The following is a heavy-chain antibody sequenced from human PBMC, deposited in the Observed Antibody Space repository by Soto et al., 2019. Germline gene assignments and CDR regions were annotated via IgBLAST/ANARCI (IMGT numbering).Heavy chain of an antibody. CDR2: IYWDDDK. CDR1: GFSLSTSGVG. J-gene: IGHJ4*02. V-gene: IGHV2-5*02. D-gene: IGHD6-6*01. CDR3: APSRPPRLLDY. Sequence: QITLKESGPTLVKPTQTLTLTCTFSGFSLSTSGVGVGWIRQPPGKALEWLALIYWDDDKRYSPSLNSRLTITKETSKNPVVLTMTHMDPVDTAPYYCAPSRPPRLLDYWGQGTLVTVSS.